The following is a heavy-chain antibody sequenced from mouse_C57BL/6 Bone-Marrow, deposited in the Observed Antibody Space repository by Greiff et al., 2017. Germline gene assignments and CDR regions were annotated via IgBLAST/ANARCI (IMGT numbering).Heavy chain of an antibody. J-gene: IGHJ4*01. V-gene: IGHV5-9-1*02. CDR1: GFPFSSYA. CDR2: ISRGGDYN. CDR3: RSERRRAMDY. Sequence: EVHLLESGEGLVKPGGSLKLSCAASGFPFSSYAMSWVRQTPEKGLAWVAYISRGGDYNYYADTVKGRFTISRDNSRTTLYLQMSSLKSEDTAMYYCRSERRRAMDYWGQGTSVTVSS.